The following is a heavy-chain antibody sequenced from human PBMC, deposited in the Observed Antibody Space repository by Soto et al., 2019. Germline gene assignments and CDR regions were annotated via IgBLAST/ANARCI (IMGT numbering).Heavy chain of an antibody. V-gene: IGHV1-2*02. CDR3: AREGGTSPFDWFDP. D-gene: IGHD1-1*01. Sequence: ASVKVSCKASGYTFTGYYMHWVREAPGQGLEWMGWINPNSGGTNYARKLQGRVTMTRDTSISTAYMELSRLRSDDTAVYYCAREGGTSPFDWFDPWGQGTLVTV. CDR2: INPNSGGT. CDR1: GYTFTGYY. J-gene: IGHJ5*02.